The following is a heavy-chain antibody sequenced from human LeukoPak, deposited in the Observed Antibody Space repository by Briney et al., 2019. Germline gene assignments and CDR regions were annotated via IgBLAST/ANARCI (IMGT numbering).Heavy chain of an antibody. CDR3: ARVPPRYCSSTSCYTYYYYYYMDV. D-gene: IGHD2-2*02. CDR1: GFTFSDYY. CDR2: ISSSGSTI. V-gene: IGHV3-11*04. J-gene: IGHJ6*03. Sequence: GGSLRLSCAASGFTFSDYYMSWIRQAPGKGLEWVSYISSSGSTIHYADSVKGRFTISRDNAKNSLYLQMNSLRAEDTAVYYCARVPPRYCSSTSCYTYYYYYYMDVWGKGTTVTVSS.